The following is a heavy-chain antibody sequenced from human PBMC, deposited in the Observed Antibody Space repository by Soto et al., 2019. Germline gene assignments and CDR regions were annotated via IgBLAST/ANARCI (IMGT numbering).Heavy chain of an antibody. CDR2: IIGYNGNT. D-gene: IGHD3-22*01. Sequence: QVQLVESGAEVKKPGASVKVSCKASGYTFTNYGISWVRQAPGQGLEWMGWIIGYNGNTKYAQKFQGRVTMTTDTTTNTAYMDLRSLRSDDTSVYYCARDREYYYDSSGNYYYHYGMDVWGQGTTVTVS. V-gene: IGHV1-18*04. CDR3: ARDREYYYDSSGNYYYHYGMDV. J-gene: IGHJ6*02. CDR1: GYTFTNYG.